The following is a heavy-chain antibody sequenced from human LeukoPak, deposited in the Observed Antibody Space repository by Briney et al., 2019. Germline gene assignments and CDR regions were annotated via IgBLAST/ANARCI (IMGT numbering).Heavy chain of an antibody. CDR3: ARTGGYMVRGVQNWFDP. CDR2: IHYSGTT. V-gene: IGHV4-39*01. Sequence: SETLYLTCTVSGGAISSSSYYWGWIRQPPGKGPEWIGSIHYSGTTYYNPSLKSRVIISVETSKNQYSLKLSSVTAADAAVYYCARTGGYMVRGVQNWFDPWGQGTLVIVSS. J-gene: IGHJ5*02. D-gene: IGHD3-10*01. CDR1: GGAISSSSYY.